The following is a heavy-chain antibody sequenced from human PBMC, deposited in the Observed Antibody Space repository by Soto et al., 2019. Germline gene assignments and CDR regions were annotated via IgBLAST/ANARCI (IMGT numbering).Heavy chain of an antibody. CDR1: GGSISSGGYY. D-gene: IGHD1-1*01. Sequence: QVQLQESGPGLVKPSQTLSLTCTVSGGSISSGGYYWSWIRQHPGKGLEWIGYIYYSGSTYYNPSLKSRVTISVDPSKNQFSLKLSSVTAADTAVYYCARDRYNWNYNWFDPWGQGTLVTVSS. V-gene: IGHV4-31*03. J-gene: IGHJ5*02. CDR3: ARDRYNWNYNWFDP. CDR2: IYYSGST.